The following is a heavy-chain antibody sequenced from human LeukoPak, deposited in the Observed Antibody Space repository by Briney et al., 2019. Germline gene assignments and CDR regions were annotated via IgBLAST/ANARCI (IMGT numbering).Heavy chain of an antibody. CDR2: LRYDGSNK. CDR1: GFTFSSYD. CDR3: AKGDGAVAGNDAFDI. J-gene: IGHJ3*02. D-gene: IGHD6-19*01. Sequence: PGGSLRLSCAASGFTFSSYDMHWVRQAPGKGLEWVALLRYDGSNKYYADSVKGRFTISRDNAKNSLYLQMNSLRAEDTALYYCAKGDGAVAGNDAFDIWGQGTMVTVSS. V-gene: IGHV3-30*02.